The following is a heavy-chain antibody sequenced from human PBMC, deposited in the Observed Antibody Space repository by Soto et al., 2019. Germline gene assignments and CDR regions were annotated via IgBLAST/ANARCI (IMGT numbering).Heavy chain of an antibody. CDR1: GFTFSSYA. J-gene: IGHJ6*02. V-gene: IGHV3-23*01. CDR2: ISGSGGST. D-gene: IGHD3-3*01. CDR3: AKGSLVGVVYYYYYGMDV. Sequence: TGGSLRLSCAASGFTFSSYAMSWVRQAPGKGLEWVSAISGSGGSTYYADSVKGRFTISRDNSKNTLYLQMNSLRAEDTAVYYCAKGSLVGVVYYYYYGMDVWGQGTTVTVSS.